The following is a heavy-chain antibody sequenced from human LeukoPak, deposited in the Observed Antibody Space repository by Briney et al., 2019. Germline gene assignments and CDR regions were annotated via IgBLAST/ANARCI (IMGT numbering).Heavy chain of an antibody. J-gene: IGHJ4*02. Sequence: ASVKVSCKASGYTFTDYYMHWVRQAPGQGLEWMGWINPNRGGTNYAQKFQGRVTMTRDTSISTAYMEVSSLRSDDTAVYYCTRGPRGYYFDCWGQGTLVTVSS. D-gene: IGHD3-10*01. CDR3: TRGPRGYYFDC. CDR1: GYTFTDYY. V-gene: IGHV1-2*02. CDR2: INPNRGGT.